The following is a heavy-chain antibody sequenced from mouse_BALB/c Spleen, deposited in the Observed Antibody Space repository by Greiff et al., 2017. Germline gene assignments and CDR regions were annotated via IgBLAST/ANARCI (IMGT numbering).Heavy chain of an antibody. D-gene: IGHD1-2*01. CDR1: GFNIKDTY. J-gene: IGHJ3*01. CDR2: IDPANGNT. V-gene: IGHV14-3*02. Sequence: VQLQQSGAELVKPGASVKLSCTASGFNIKDTYMHWVKQRPEQGLEWIGRIDPANGNTKYDPKFQGKATITADTSSNTAYLQLSSLTSEDTAVYYCARLLRLQAWFADWGQGTLVTVSA. CDR3: ARLLRLQAWFAD.